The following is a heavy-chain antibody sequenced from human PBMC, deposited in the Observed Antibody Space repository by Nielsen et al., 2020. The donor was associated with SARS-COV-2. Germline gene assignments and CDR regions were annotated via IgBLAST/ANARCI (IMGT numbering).Heavy chain of an antibody. CDR2: IWYDGSNK. CDR1: GFTFSSYG. D-gene: IGHD3-3*01. CDR3: ARADNWSGYYLNDY. V-gene: IGHV3-33*01. Sequence: GGSLRLSCAASGFTFSSYGMHWVRQAPGKGLEWVAVIWYDGSNKYYADSVKGRFTISRDNSKNTLYLQMNSLRAEDTAVYYCARADNWSGYYLNDYWGQGTLVTVSS. J-gene: IGHJ4*02.